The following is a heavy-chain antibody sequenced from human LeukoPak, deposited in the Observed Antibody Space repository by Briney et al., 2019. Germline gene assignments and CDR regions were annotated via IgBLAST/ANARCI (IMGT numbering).Heavy chain of an antibody. D-gene: IGHD2-2*02. CDR2: ISGSGGST. CDR1: GFSFSTCA. V-gene: IGHV3-23*01. Sequence: GGSLRLSCAASGFSFSTCAMNWVRQAPGKGLEWVSGISGSGGSTYYADSVKGRFTISRDNSKNTLYLQMNSLRAEDTAVYYCAKGYCRGISCYSDYWGQGTLVTVSS. CDR3: AKGYCRGISCYSDY. J-gene: IGHJ4*02.